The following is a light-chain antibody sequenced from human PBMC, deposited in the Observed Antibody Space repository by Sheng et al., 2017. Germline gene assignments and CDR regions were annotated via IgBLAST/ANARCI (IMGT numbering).Light chain of an antibody. CDR1: HSVSSN. Sequence: EIVLTQSPATLSLSPGERATLSCRASHSVSSNLAWYQQKPGQAPRLLIYGASNRGAGIPARFSGSGSGTDFTLTISSLQPEDFATYYCQQSYSTLLFTFGPGTKVDIK. CDR3: QQSYSTLLFT. J-gene: IGKJ3*01. V-gene: IGKV3-11*01. CDR2: GAS.